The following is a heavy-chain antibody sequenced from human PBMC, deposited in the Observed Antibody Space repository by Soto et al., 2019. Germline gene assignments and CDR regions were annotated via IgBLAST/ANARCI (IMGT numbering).Heavy chain of an antibody. J-gene: IGHJ6*02. CDR2: ISAYNGNT. CDR1: GYTFTSYG. V-gene: IGHV1-18*01. Sequence: ASVKVSCKASGYTFTSYGISWVRQAPGQGLEWMGWISAYNGNTNYAQKLQGRVTMTTDTSTSTAYMELRSLRSDDTAVYYCARANSSFSAYGMDVWGQGTTVTVSS. D-gene: IGHD6-6*01. CDR3: ARANSSFSAYGMDV.